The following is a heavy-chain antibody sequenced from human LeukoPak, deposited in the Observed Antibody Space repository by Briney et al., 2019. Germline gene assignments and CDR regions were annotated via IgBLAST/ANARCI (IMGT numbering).Heavy chain of an antibody. CDR1: GFTFDDYA. D-gene: IGHD2-15*01. CDR3: AKVGTGYCSGGSCYYYYYGMDV. V-gene: IGHV3-43*02. Sequence: GGSLRLSCAASGFTFDDYAMHWVRQAPGKGLEWVSLISGDGGSTYYADSVRGRFTISKDNSKNSLYLQMNSLITEDTALYYCAKVGTGYCSGGSCYYYYYGMDVWGQGTTVTVSS. J-gene: IGHJ6*02. CDR2: ISGDGGST.